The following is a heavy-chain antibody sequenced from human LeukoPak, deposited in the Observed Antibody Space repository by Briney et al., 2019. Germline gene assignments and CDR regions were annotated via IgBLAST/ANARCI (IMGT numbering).Heavy chain of an antibody. CDR1: GFTFSNYA. CDR3: ARVVVSRSSDYFDY. J-gene: IGHJ4*02. CDR2: TSYDESNK. V-gene: IGHV3-30*04. Sequence: GGSLRLSCAASGFTFSNYAMHWVRQAPGKGLEWVAVTSYDESNKYYADSVKGRFTISRDNSKKTLYLQMNSLRGEDTAVYYCARVVVSRSSDYFDYWGQGTLVIVSS. D-gene: IGHD6-6*01.